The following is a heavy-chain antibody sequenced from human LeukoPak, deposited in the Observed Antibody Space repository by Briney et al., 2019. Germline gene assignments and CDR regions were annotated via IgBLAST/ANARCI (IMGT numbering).Heavy chain of an antibody. CDR3: ASPDYYGPGSYKFDP. Sequence: EASVKVSCKASGCTFTSYGISWVRQAPGQGLEWMGWINPNNGGTKYAQKFQGRVTMTSDTSISTAYMELGRLTSDDTAVYYCASPDYYGPGSYKFDPWGQGTLVTVSS. V-gene: IGHV1-2*02. J-gene: IGHJ5*02. CDR1: GCTFTSYG. CDR2: INPNNGGT. D-gene: IGHD3-10*01.